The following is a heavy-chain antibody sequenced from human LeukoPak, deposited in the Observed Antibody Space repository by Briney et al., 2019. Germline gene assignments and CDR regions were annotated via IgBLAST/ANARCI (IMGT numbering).Heavy chain of an antibody. Sequence: RPGGSLRLSCAASGFTFSSYGMSWVRQAPGKGLEWVSAISGSGGSTYYADSVKGRFTISRDNSKNTLYLQMNSLRAEDTAVYYCARDRSIAVAGTHYYYYYYMDVWGKGTTVTVSS. CDR2: ISGSGGST. V-gene: IGHV3-23*01. D-gene: IGHD6-19*01. J-gene: IGHJ6*03. CDR1: GFTFSSYG. CDR3: ARDRSIAVAGTHYYYYYYMDV.